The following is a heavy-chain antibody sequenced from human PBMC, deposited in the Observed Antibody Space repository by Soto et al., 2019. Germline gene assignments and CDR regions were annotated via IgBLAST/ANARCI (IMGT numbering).Heavy chain of an antibody. V-gene: IGHV4-61*01. Sequence: SETLSLTCTVSGSSFRSGSYYWSWIRQPPGKGLEWIGCVYHTGRTSYNPSLKSRVSISMDTSKNRFSLNLDSVTAADTAVYFCARDFDYFDSWGQGTRVTVSS. CDR1: GSSFRSGSYY. CDR3: ARDFDYFDS. D-gene: IGHD3-3*01. J-gene: IGHJ4*02. CDR2: VYHTGRT.